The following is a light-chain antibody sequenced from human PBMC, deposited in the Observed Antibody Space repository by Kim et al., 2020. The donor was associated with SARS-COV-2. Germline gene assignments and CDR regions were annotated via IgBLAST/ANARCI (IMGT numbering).Light chain of an antibody. CDR3: CSYAGTYTFI. CDR2: DVS. V-gene: IGLV2-11*01. J-gene: IGLJ2*01. CDR1: SSDVGGYNY. Sequence: QSALTQPRSVSGSPGQSGTMSCTGTSSDVGGYNYVSWYQQHPGKAPKLMIYDVSKRPSGVPDRFSGAKSGNTASLTISGLQAEDEADYYCCSYAGTYTFIFGGGTQVTFL.